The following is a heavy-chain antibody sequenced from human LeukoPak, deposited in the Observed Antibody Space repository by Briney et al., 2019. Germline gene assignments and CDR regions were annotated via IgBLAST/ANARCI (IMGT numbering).Heavy chain of an antibody. CDR2: ISGDGSST. D-gene: IGHD1-20*01. CDR3: ARDNNWNYPDY. V-gene: IGHV3-74*01. Sequence: PWGSLRLSCAASGFTFSNHWMHWVRQAPGKGLVWVSRISGDGSSTRYADSVKGRFTISRDNAKNTLFLQMNSLRAEDTAVYYCARDNNWNYPDYWGQGTLVTVSS. J-gene: IGHJ4*02. CDR1: GFTFSNHW.